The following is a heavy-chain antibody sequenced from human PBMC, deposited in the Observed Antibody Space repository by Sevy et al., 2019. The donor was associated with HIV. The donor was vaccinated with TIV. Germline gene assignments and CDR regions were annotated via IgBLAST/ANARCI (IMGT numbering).Heavy chain of an antibody. CDR3: ARAGGDTAYAMDV. V-gene: IGHV3-48*01. CDR2: ISSSSSTI. Sequence: GGSLRLSCAASGFTFSSYSMNWVRQAPGKGLEWVSYISSSSSTILNADSVKGRFTISRDNAKNSLFLQINSLRAEDTAVYYCARAGGDTAYAMDVWGQGTTVTVSS. CDR1: GFTFSSYS. D-gene: IGHD2-21*01. J-gene: IGHJ6*02.